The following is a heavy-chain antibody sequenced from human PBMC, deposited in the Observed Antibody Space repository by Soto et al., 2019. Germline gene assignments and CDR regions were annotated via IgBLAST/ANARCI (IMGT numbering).Heavy chain of an antibody. J-gene: IGHJ5*02. V-gene: IGHV1-69*02. Sequence: QVQLVQSGAEVKKPGSSVKVSCKASGGTFSSYTISWVRQAPGQGLEWMGRIIPILGIANYAQKFQGRVTITADKSTSTAYMELSSLRSEDTAVYYCARSYGSWSYKYNWFDPWGQGTLVTVSS. CDR2: IIPILGIA. CDR3: ARSYGSWSYKYNWFDP. D-gene: IGHD3-10*01. CDR1: GGTFSSYT.